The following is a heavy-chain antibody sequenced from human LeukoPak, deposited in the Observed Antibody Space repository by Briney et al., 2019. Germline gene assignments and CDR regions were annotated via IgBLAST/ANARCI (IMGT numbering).Heavy chain of an antibody. Sequence: GGSLRLSCAASGFTFSGYGMSWVRQAPGKGLEWVAVIVYDGRNKYYADSVKGRFTISRDNSKNTLYLQMNSLRPEDTAVYYCAKDLGPLYYDFWSGYSHSYYYYGMDVWGQGTTVTVSS. D-gene: IGHD3-3*01. CDR1: GFTFSGYG. CDR3: AKDLGPLYYDFWSGYSHSYYYYGMDV. V-gene: IGHV3-30*18. J-gene: IGHJ6*02. CDR2: IVYDGRNK.